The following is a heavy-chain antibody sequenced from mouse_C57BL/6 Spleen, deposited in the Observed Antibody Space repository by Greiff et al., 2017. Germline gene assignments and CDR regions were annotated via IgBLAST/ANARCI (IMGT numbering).Heavy chain of an antibody. V-gene: IGHV1-42*01. CDR3: ARGGLRPMDY. CDR1: GYSFTGYY. CDR2: INPSTGGT. D-gene: IGHD2-4*01. J-gene: IGHJ4*01. Sequence: EVQLQQSGPELVKPGASVKISCKASGYSFTGYYMNWVKQSPEKSLEWIGEINPSTGGTTYNQKFKAKATLTVDKSSSTAYMQLKSLTSEDSAVYYCARGGLRPMDYWGQGTSVTVSS.